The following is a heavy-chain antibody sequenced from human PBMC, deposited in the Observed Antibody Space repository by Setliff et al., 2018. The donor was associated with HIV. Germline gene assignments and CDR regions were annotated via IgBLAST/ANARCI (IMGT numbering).Heavy chain of an antibody. D-gene: IGHD3-10*01. CDR2: IYHTGTT. V-gene: IGHV4-31*03. Sequence: KPSETLSLTCTVSGGSIGSSGNYWTWIRQRPGKGLEWIGYIYHTGTTYYHPSLKSRVLISVDTSNNQFSLRLSSVTAADTAVYYCARDLSPYGSGDPYYYYGMDVWGQGTTVTVSS. J-gene: IGHJ6*02. CDR1: GGSIGSSGNY. CDR3: ARDLSPYGSGDPYYYYGMDV.